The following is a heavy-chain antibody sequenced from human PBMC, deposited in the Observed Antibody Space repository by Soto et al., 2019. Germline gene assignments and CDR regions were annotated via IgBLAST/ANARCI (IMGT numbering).Heavy chain of an antibody. V-gene: IGHV3-23*01. D-gene: IGHD3-10*01. Sequence: EVQLLESGGGLVQPGGSLRLSCAASGFTFSTYAMTWVRQAPGKGLEWVSATSGSGDSTYYADSVKGRFTISRDNSKNXLYLQMNSLRAEDTAVXYXXXFSRAEGSGTLTPFDYWGQGTLVTVSS. J-gene: IGHJ4*02. CDR3: XXFSRAEGSGTLTPFDY. CDR1: GFTFSTYA. CDR2: TSGSGDST.